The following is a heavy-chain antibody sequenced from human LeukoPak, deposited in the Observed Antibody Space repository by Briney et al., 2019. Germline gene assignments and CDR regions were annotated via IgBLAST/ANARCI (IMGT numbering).Heavy chain of an antibody. CDR3: TTGPFDYYGSASYLANGMDV. CDR1: GFTFSNAW. CDR2: IKSKTDGGTT. D-gene: IGHD3-10*01. Sequence: GGSLRLSCAASGFTFSNAWMSWVRQAPGKGLEWVGRIKSKTDGGTTDYTAPVKGRFTISRDDSKNTLYLQMNSLKTEDTAVYYCTTGPFDYYGSASYLANGMDVWGQGTAVTVSS. J-gene: IGHJ6*02. V-gene: IGHV3-15*01.